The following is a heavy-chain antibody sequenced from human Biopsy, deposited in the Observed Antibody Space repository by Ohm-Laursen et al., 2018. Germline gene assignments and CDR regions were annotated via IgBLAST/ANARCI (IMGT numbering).Heavy chain of an antibody. D-gene: IGHD3-22*01. V-gene: IGHV3-15*01. CDR1: GFTFQNAW. CDR2: IRSAFDGGTT. CDR3: VTDQFFYDNSGYYDY. J-gene: IGHJ4*02. Sequence: SLRLSCAASGFTFQNAWMSWVRQAPGKGLEWVGRIRSAFDGGTTDYAAPVKGRFRISRDDSNYTLYLQMNSLKIEDTAVYNCVTDQFFYDNSGYYDYWGQGTRVTVSS.